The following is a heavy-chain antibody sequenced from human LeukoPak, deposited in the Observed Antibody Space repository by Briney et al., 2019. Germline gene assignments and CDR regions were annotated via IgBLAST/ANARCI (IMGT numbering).Heavy chain of an antibody. CDR3: ARVAIAVAGSTYYYYYYGMDV. Sequence: SVKVSCKASGGTFSSYAISWVRQAPGQGLEGMGGIIPIFGTANYAQKFQGRVTITADESTSTAYMELSSLRSEDTAVYYCARVAIAVAGSTYYYYYYGMDVWGKGTTVTVSS. D-gene: IGHD6-19*01. CDR2: IIPIFGTA. CDR1: GGTFSSYA. J-gene: IGHJ6*04. V-gene: IGHV1-69*01.